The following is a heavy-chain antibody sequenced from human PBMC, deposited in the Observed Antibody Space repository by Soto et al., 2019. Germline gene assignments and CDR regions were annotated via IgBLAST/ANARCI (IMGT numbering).Heavy chain of an antibody. D-gene: IGHD3-10*01. CDR3: AREHSTGDFLFVDY. J-gene: IGHJ4*02. V-gene: IGHV3-23*01. CDR2: ISGSGDST. Sequence: PGGSLRLSCAASGFTFRTYGMTWVRQAPGKGLEWVSAISGSGDSTYYADSVKGRFTISRDNSKNTQYLQMDGLRADDTAVYYCAREHSTGDFLFVDYWGQGARVTVSS. CDR1: GFTFRTYG.